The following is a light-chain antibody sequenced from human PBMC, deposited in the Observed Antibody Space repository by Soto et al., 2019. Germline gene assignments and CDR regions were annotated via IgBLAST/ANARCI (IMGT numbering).Light chain of an antibody. V-gene: IGKV3-20*01. CDR3: QQYGSSPPIT. Sequence: DIELTQSPATLSVSAGDRATLPCRASQSVSSSYLAWYQQKPGQAPRLLIYGASSRTAGIPDRCSSSGAWTDFTLTISRLEPEDFAAYYCQQYGSSPPITFGQGTRLEIK. CDR1: QSVSSSY. CDR2: GAS. J-gene: IGKJ5*01.